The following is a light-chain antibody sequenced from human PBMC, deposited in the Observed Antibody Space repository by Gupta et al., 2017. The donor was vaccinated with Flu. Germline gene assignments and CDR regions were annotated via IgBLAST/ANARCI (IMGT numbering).Light chain of an antibody. V-gene: IGLV1-44*01. J-gene: IGLJ3*02. Sequence: RVTISFSGSDSNVGINSVNWYQQFPGMAPKLLIYGNDLRPSGVPDRFSGSKSGASASLAISGLQSEDEADYFCEAWDDSLNGPLFGGGTKLTVL. CDR3: EAWDDSLNGPL. CDR1: DSNVGINS. CDR2: GND.